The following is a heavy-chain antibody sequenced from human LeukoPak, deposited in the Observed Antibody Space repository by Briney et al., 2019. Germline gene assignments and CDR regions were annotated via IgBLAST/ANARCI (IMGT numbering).Heavy chain of an antibody. CDR2: IKSKTDGGTT. V-gene: IGHV3-15*01. J-gene: IGHJ4*02. CDR1: GFTFTTAW. D-gene: IGHD6-6*01. CDR3: TTDRSLAARPLFDS. Sequence: GGSLRLSCAAPGFTFTTAWMGWVRQAPGKGLEWVGRIKSKTDGGTTDYAAPVKGRFTISRDDSKNTLYLQLNSLKSEDTAEYYCTTDRSLAARPLFDSWGQGILVTVSS.